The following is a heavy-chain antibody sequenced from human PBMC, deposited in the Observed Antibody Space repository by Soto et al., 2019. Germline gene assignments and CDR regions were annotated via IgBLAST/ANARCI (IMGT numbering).Heavy chain of an antibody. CDR3: ARGKGIVVVPADWFDP. V-gene: IGHV1-3*01. CDR2: INAGNGNT. D-gene: IGHD2-2*01. Sequence: ASVKVSCKASGYTFTSYAMHWVRQAPGQRLEWMGWINAGNGNTKYSQKFQGRVTITRDTSASTAYMELSSLRSEDTAVYYCARGKGIVVVPADWFDPWGQGTLVTVS. CDR1: GYTFTSYA. J-gene: IGHJ5*02.